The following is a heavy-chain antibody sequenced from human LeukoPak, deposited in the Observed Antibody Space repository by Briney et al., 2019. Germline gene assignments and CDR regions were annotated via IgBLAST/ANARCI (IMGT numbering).Heavy chain of an antibody. J-gene: IGHJ3*02. CDR2: INPNSGGT. CDR3: ARDSWYYYDSSGYYYNAFDI. Sequence: ASVKVSCKASGYTFTGYYMHWVRQAPGQGLERMGWINPNSGGTNYAQKFQGRVTMTRDTSISTAYMELSRLRSDDTAVYYCARDSWYYYDSSGYYYNAFDIWGQGTMVTVSS. D-gene: IGHD3-22*01. CDR1: GYTFTGYY. V-gene: IGHV1-2*02.